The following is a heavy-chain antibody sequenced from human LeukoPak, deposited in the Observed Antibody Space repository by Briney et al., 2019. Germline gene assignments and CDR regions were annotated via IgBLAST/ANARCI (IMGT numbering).Heavy chain of an antibody. D-gene: IGHD3-3*01. CDR2: STSGGNT. Sequence: PGGSLRLSCAASGFTFSSYAMSWVRQAPGKGLEWVSGSTSGGNTHYSDSVKGRFTISRENSKNTLYLRMNSLRADDTAVYYCARTDRTGALGRFRMRSDAFDIWGQGTVVTVSS. J-gene: IGHJ3*02. CDR3: ARTDRTGALGRFRMRSDAFDI. CDR1: GFTFSSYA. V-gene: IGHV3-23*01.